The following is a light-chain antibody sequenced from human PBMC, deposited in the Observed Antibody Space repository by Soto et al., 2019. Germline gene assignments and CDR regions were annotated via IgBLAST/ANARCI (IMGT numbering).Light chain of an antibody. CDR2: GAS. Sequence: EIVLTHSPGTLSLSPGERATLSCRASQSVSSSYLAWYQQKPGQAPRLLIYGASSRATGIPDRFSGSGSGTDFTLTISRLEPEDFAVYYCQQYSSSPTYTFGQGTKLEIK. CDR3: QQYSSSPTYT. CDR1: QSVSSSY. V-gene: IGKV3-20*01. J-gene: IGKJ2*01.